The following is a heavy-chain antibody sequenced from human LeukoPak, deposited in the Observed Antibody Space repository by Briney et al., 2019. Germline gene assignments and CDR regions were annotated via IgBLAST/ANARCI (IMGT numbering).Heavy chain of an antibody. CDR2: IIPIFGTA. J-gene: IGHJ1*01. CDR1: GGTFSSYA. Sequence: PVKVSCKASGGTFSSYAISWVRQAPGQGLEWMGGIIPIFGTANYAQKFQGRVTITADESTSTAYMELSSLRSEDTAVYYCARHGAYCGGDSQCHAEYFQHWGQGTLVTVSS. CDR3: ARHGAYCGGDSQCHAEYFQH. V-gene: IGHV1-69*13. D-gene: IGHD2-21*02.